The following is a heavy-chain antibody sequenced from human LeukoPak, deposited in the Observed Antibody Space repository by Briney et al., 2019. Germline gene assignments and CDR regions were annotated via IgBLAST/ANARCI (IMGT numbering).Heavy chain of an antibody. Sequence: GASVKVSCKVSGYTLTELSMHWVRQAPGKGLEWMGGFDPEDGETIYAQKFQGRVTMTGDTSTDTAYMELSSLRSEDTAVYYCAHFLSSGDYYFDYWGQGTLVTVSS. CDR1: GYTLTELS. CDR3: AHFLSSGDYYFDY. CDR2: FDPEDGET. V-gene: IGHV1-24*01. D-gene: IGHD3-22*01. J-gene: IGHJ4*02.